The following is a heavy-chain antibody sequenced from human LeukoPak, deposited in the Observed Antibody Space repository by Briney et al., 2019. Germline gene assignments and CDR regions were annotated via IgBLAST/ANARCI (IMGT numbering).Heavy chain of an antibody. D-gene: IGHD6-6*01. Sequence: GGPLKLSVAVPEITSRSYIINWARQAPGKGLEWVSSISSRSSYIYYADSVKGRFTISRDNAKNSLYLQMNSLRAEDTAVYYCARDGVEYSSSSPPFDYWGQGTLVTVSS. CDR1: EITSRSYI. V-gene: IGHV3-21*01. CDR2: ISSRSSYI. CDR3: ARDGVEYSSSSPPFDY. J-gene: IGHJ4*02.